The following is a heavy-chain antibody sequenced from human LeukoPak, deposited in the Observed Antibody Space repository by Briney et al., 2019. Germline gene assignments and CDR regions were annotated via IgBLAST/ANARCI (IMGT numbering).Heavy chain of an antibody. D-gene: IGHD3-10*01. V-gene: IGHV4-4*07. Sequence: SETLSLTCTVSGGSISSYYWSWIRQPAGKGLEWIGRVYTSGSTNYNPSLTSRVTMSLDTSKNQFSLNLSSVTAADTAVYYCARGFHYYYYGMDVWGQGTTVTVSS. CDR1: GGSISSYY. CDR3: ARGFHYYYYGMDV. CDR2: VYTSGST. J-gene: IGHJ6*02.